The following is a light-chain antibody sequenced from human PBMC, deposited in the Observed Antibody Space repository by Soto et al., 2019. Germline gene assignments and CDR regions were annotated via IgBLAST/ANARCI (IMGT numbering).Light chain of an antibody. V-gene: IGLV2-14*01. CDR3: CSYTSSGTPV. Sequence: QSALTQPASVSGSPGQSITMSCTGASSDIGGYNYVPWYRQHPGEAPKLMIYEVTNRPSGVSNRFSGSKSGNTASLTISGLQAEDEADYYCCSYTSSGTPVFGGGTKLTVL. J-gene: IGLJ3*02. CDR1: SSDIGGYNY. CDR2: EVT.